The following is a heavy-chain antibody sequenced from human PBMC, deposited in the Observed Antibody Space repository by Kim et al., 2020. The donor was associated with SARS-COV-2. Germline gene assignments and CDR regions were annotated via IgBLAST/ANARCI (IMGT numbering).Heavy chain of an antibody. CDR1: GYSFATYW. CDR3: ARGAAAGALNWFDS. CDR2: MNPGDSDT. J-gene: IGHJ5*01. V-gene: IGHV5-51*01. D-gene: IGHD6-13*01. Sequence: GESLKISCKGSGYSFATYWIGWVRQMPGKGLEWMGIMNPGDSDTRYRPSFQGQVTISADKSISTAYLQWSSLKASDSAMYFCARGAAAGALNWFDSWGQGTLVTVSS.